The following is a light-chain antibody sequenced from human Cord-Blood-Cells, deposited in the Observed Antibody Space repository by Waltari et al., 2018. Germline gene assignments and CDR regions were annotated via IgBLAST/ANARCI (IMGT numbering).Light chain of an antibody. V-gene: IGLV2-14*01. CDR1: SSDVGGYNY. CDR2: EVS. J-gene: IGLJ2*01. Sequence: QSALTQPAYVSAPPGQSITISCTGTSSDVGGYNYVSWYQQHPGKAPKLMIYEVSNRPSGVSNRFSGSKSGNTASLTISGLQAEDEADYYCSSYTSSSTKVVFGGGTKLTVL. CDR3: SSYTSSSTKVV.